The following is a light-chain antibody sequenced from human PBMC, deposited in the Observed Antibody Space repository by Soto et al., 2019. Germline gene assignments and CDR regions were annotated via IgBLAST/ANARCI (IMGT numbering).Light chain of an antibody. CDR1: QTVYSW. V-gene: IGKV1-5*03. CDR2: EAS. CDR3: QQCHGPWT. Sequence: DFQMTQSPATLSASVGDTVTITCRASQTVYSWLAWYQQRSGKAPNLLLYEASNVQSGVPSRFSGSGSVTEFTLTIFNLQPDDFATYYCQQCHGPWTFGQGTTVEMK. J-gene: IGKJ1*01.